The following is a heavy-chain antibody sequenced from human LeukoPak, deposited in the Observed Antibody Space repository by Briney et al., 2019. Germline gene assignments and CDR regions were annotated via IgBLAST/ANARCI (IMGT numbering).Heavy chain of an antibody. CDR1: RFTFSSSW. V-gene: IGHV3-74*03. J-gene: IGHJ4*02. Sequence: GGSLRLSCAASRFTFSSSWMQWVRQAPGQGLVWVSRINSDESVTTYTNSVKGRFTISRDNAKNTLYLQMNSLRAEDTAMYYCVRSRFTTSSFDYWGQGTLVTVSS. CDR3: VRSRFTTSSFDY. CDR2: INSDESVT. D-gene: IGHD2-2*01.